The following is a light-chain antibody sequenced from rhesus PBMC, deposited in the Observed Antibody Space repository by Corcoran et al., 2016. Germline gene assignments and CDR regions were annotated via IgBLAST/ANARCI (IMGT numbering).Light chain of an antibody. J-gene: IGKJ1*01. Sequence: DIQMTQSPSSLSASVGDRVTITCQASQSISNWLAWYQQKPGKAPKLLIYAASTLQSGAPSRFSGSGSGTDCTLTISSLQPEDFATYYCQQHDSNPRTFGQETKVEIK. CDR3: QQHDSNPRT. V-gene: IGKV1-18*01. CDR1: QSISNW. CDR2: AAS.